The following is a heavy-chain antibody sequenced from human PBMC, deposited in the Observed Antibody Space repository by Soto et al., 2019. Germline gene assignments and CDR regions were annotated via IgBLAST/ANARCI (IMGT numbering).Heavy chain of an antibody. CDR3: ARCLSRSSSSPWSN. CDR1: GFTFSSYS. Sequence: EVQLVESGGGLVKPGGTLRLSCAATGFTFSSYSMNWVRQAPGKGLEWVSSISSSSSYIYYADSVKGRFTISRDNAKNSLYLQMNSLRAEDTAVYYCARCLSRSSSSPWSNWGQGTLVTVSS. J-gene: IGHJ4*02. D-gene: IGHD6-6*01. CDR2: ISSSSSYI. V-gene: IGHV3-21*01.